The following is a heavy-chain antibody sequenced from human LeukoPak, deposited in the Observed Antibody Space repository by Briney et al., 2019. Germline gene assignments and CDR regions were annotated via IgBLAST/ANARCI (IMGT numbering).Heavy chain of an antibody. V-gene: IGHV3-20*04. CDR1: GLNFDDYG. CDR3: AREGAYYYDSSGSEGAFDI. CDR2: INWNGGST. J-gene: IGHJ3*02. Sequence: PGGSLRLSCAASGLNFDDYGMSWVRQAPGKGLEWVSGINWNGGSTGYADSVKGRFTISRDNAKNSLYLQMNSLRAEDTALYYCAREGAYYYDSSGSEGAFDIWGQGTMVTVSS. D-gene: IGHD3-22*01.